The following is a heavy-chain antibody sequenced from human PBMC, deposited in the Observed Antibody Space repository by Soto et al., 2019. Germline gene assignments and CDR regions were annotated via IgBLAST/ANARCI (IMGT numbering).Heavy chain of an antibody. J-gene: IGHJ4*02. V-gene: IGHV3-23*01. CDR3: AKAAYYYGSGSYFPFDY. Sequence: EVRLLESGGGLVQPGGSLRLSCAASGFTFSSHGMSWVRQAPGKGLEWVSSISGSGGSTYYADSVKGRFTISRDNSKNTLYLQMNSLRVEDTAVYYCAKAAYYYGSGSYFPFDYWGQGTLVTVSS. D-gene: IGHD3-10*01. CDR2: ISGSGGST. CDR1: GFTFSSHG.